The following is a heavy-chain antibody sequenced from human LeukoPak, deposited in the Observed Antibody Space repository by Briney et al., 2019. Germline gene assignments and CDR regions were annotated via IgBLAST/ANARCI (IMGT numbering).Heavy chain of an antibody. CDR3: AKDWPVSGDHYSPFDY. CDR1: GFTFSSHA. CDR2: ISRSGTNT. Sequence: GGSLRLSCAASGFTFSSHAMSWVRQAPGMGLEWVAAISRSGTNTYYADSVKGRFTISRDSSKNTLHLQMDSLRAEDTAVYYCAKDWPVSGDHYSPFDYWGQGALVTVSS. V-gene: IGHV3-23*01. D-gene: IGHD4-11*01. J-gene: IGHJ4*02.